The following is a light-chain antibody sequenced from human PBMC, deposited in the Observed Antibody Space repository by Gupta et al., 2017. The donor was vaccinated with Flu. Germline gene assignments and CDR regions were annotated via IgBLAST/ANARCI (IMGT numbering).Light chain of an antibody. J-gene: IGLJ1*01. Sequence: QSALTQPASVSASPGQSITISCTGTSSDVGGYNYVSWYQQHPGKAPKLMIYEVSNRPSGVSNRFSGSKSGNTAFLTISGLQAEDEADYYCSSYTSSSTPVFGTGTKVTGL. V-gene: IGLV2-14*01. CDR2: EVS. CDR3: SSYTSSSTPV. CDR1: SSDVGGYNY.